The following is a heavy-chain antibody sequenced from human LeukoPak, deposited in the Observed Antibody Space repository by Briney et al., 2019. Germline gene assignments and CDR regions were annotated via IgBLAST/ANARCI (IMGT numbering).Heavy chain of an antibody. CDR3: ARDWVAVAETPDDAFDI. Sequence: GASVKASCKASGGTFSSYAISWVRQAPGQGLEWMGGIIPIFGTASYAQKFQGRVTMTRDMSTSTVYMELSSLRSEDTAVYYCARDWVAVAETPDDAFDIWGQGTMVTVSS. CDR1: GGTFSSYA. V-gene: IGHV1-69*05. J-gene: IGHJ3*02. CDR2: IIPIFGTA. D-gene: IGHD6-19*01.